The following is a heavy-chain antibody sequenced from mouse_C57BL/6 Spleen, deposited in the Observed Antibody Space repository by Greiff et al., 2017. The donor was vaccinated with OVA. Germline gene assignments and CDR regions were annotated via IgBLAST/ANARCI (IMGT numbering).Heavy chain of an antibody. CDR3: AGSWGHYFDY. D-gene: IGHD6-1*01. Sequence: QVQLQQSGAELVKPGASVKLSCKASGYTFTSYWMHWVKQRPGRGLEWIGRIDPSGGGSKYTAKFKRKATLTVDKPSCTAYMQLSSLTSEDSAVYYCAGSWGHYFDYWGQGTTLTVSS. CDR2: IDPSGGGS. CDR1: GYTFTSYW. J-gene: IGHJ2*01. V-gene: IGHV1-72*01.